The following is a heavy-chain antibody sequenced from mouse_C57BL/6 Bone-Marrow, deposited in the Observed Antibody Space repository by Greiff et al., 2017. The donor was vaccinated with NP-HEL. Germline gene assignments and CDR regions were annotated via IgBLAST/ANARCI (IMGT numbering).Heavy chain of an antibody. Sequence: QVQLQQSGPELVKPGASVKISCKASGYAFSSSWMNWVKQRPGKGLEWIGRIYPGDGDTNYNGKFKGKATLTADKSSSTAYMQLSSLTSEDSAVYFCARALTGTDAYWGQGTLVTVSA. CDR2: IYPGDGDT. CDR3: ARALTGTDAY. J-gene: IGHJ3*01. V-gene: IGHV1-82*01. CDR1: GYAFSSSW. D-gene: IGHD4-1*01.